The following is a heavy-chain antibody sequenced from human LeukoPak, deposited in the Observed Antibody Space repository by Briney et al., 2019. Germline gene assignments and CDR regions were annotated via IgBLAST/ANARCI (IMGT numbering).Heavy chain of an antibody. CDR1: GGSFSGYY. Sequence: PSETLSLTCAVYGGSFSGYYWSWIRQPPGKGLEWIGKINHSGSTNYNPSLKSRVTISVDTSKNQFSLKLSSVTAADTAVYYCARGGYIAVVPAAITLYNWFDPWGQGTLVTVSS. D-gene: IGHD2-2*02. J-gene: IGHJ5*02. V-gene: IGHV4-34*01. CDR3: ARGGYIAVVPAAITLYNWFDP. CDR2: INHSGST.